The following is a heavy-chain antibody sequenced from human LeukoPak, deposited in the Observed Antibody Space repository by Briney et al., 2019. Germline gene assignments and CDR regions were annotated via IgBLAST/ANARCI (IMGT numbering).Heavy chain of an antibody. CDR3: AKSRSGYSSPFDY. CDR2: ISWNSGSI. Sequence: GRSLRLSCAASGFTFDDYAMHWVRQAPGKGLEWVSGISWNSGSIGYADSVKGRFTISRDNAKNSLYLQMNSLRAEDTALYYCAKSRSGYSSPFDYWGQGTLVTVSS. D-gene: IGHD5-18*01. V-gene: IGHV3-9*01. J-gene: IGHJ4*02. CDR1: GFTFDDYA.